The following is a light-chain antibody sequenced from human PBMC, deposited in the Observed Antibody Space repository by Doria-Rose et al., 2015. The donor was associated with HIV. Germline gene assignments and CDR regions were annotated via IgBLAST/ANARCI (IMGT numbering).Light chain of an antibody. V-gene: IGKV3-20*01. J-gene: IGKJ1*01. CDR2: DGS. CDR1: QSFSSTY. CDR3: HQYGTSWT. Sequence: TQSPGTLSLSPGERATLSCRASQSFSSTYLAWYQQKPGQAPSLLIYDGSTSATGIPDRFSASGSGTDFTLTINRLEPGDFALYYCHQYGTSWTFGQGTKVEI.